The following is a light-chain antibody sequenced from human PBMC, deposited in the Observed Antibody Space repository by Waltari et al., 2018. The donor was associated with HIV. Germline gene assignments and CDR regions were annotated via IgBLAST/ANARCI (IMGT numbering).Light chain of an antibody. Sequence: QSALTQPASVSGSPGQSITLSSTGTSTDVVTYNLVSWYQQHPGKAPKLIIYEVTKRPSGFFIRFSGSKVGTTAALTISGLQAGDEADYYCGSKGGTNTFFGAGTKVTVL. CDR2: EVT. V-gene: IGLV2-23*02. CDR3: GSKGGTNTF. J-gene: IGLJ1*01. CDR1: STDVVTYNL.